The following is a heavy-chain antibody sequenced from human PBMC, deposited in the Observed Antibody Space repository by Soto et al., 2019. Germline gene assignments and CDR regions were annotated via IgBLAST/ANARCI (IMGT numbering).Heavy chain of an antibody. J-gene: IGHJ5*02. CDR2: IYYSGST. Sequence: QVQLQESGPGLVKPSQTLSLTCTVSGGSINRGDCYWSWIRQPPGKGLEWIGYIYYSGSTYYNPSLKSRVSMSLDTSKNQFSLNLYSVTAADTAVYFCARSPRPDIWIDPWGQGTLVTVSS. CDR3: ARSPRPDIWIDP. CDR1: GGSINRGDCY. V-gene: IGHV4-30-4*01. D-gene: IGHD3-9*01.